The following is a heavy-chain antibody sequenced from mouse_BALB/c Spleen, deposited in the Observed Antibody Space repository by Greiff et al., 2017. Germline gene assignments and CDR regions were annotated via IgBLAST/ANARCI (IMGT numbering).Heavy chain of an antibody. CDR3: ARRKLGEGYFDY. J-gene: IGHJ2*01. D-gene: IGHD4-1*01. Sequence: EVKLVESGPSLVKPSQTLSLTCSVTGDSITSGYWNWIRKFPGNKLEYMGYISYSGSTYYNPSLKSRISITRDTSKNQYYLQLNSVTTEDTASYYCARRKLGEGYFDYWGQGTTLTVSS. CDR2: ISYSGST. V-gene: IGHV3-8*02. CDR1: GDSITSGY.